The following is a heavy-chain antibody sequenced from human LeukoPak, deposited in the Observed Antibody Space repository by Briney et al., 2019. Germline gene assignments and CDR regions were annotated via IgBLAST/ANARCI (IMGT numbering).Heavy chain of an antibody. CDR1: GFTFSSYA. J-gene: IGHJ4*02. Sequence: PGGSLRLSCAASGFTFSSYAMNWVRQAPGKGLEWVSGISGSGGSTYYADSVKGRFTISRDNSKNTLYLRMNSLRAEDTAVYYCAKARTFGYCSSTSCYSAADYWGQGTLVTVSS. CDR2: ISGSGGST. V-gene: IGHV3-23*01. D-gene: IGHD2-2*03. CDR3: AKARTFGYCSSTSCYSAADY.